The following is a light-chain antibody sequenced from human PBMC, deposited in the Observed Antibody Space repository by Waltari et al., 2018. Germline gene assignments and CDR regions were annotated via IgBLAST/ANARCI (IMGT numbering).Light chain of an antibody. CDR2: DVS. CDR1: SSDVAGYNY. V-gene: IGLV2-14*03. J-gene: IGLJ2*01. CDR3: SSYISSSTLEL. Sequence: QSALTQPASVSGSPGQSITISCTGTSSDVAGYNYVYWYQQHPGKAPKPLIFDVSNRPSGVSNRFAGSKSGNTASLTISGLQAEDEADYYCSSYISSSTLELFGGGTSLTVL.